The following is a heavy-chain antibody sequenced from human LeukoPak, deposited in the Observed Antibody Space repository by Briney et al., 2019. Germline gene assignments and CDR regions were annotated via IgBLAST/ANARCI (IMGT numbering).Heavy chain of an antibody. CDR1: GFSFRSYW. J-gene: IGHJ4*02. Sequence: PGGSLRLSCAASGFSFRSYWMHWVRLPPGKGLVWVSRIDTDGSSTAYADSVKGRFTISRDNAKNTLYLQMNSLRAEDTAVYYCARGGGSGNFDYWGQGTLVTVSS. CDR3: ARGGGSGNFDY. D-gene: IGHD1-26*01. V-gene: IGHV3-74*01. CDR2: IDTDGSST.